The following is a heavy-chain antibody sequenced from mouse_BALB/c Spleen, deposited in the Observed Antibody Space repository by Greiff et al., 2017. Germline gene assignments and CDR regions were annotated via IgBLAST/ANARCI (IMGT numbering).Heavy chain of an antibody. J-gene: IGHJ2*01. V-gene: IGHV5-17*02. CDR3: ARSSHYYYFDY. Sequence: EVKVVESGGGLVQPGGSRKLSCAASGFTFSSFGMHWVRQAPEKGLEWVAYISSGSSTIYYADTVKGRFTISRDNPKNTLFLQMTSLRSEDTAMYYCARSSHYYYFDYWGQGTTLTVSS. D-gene: IGHD1-2*01. CDR1: GFTFSSFG. CDR2: ISSGSSTI.